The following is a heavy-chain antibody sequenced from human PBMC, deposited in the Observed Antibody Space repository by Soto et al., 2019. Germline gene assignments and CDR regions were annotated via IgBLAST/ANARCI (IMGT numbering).Heavy chain of an antibody. CDR2: INAGNGNT. Sequence: ASVKVSWKAAGYAFTSYAMHWVRQAPGQRLEWMGWINAGNGNTKYSQKFQGRVTITRDTSASTAYMELSSLRSEDTAVYYCASALVCISTSCLSGGWFDPWGQGTLVTVSS. J-gene: IGHJ5*02. CDR1: GYAFTSYA. D-gene: IGHD2-2*01. CDR3: ASALVCISTSCLSGGWFDP. V-gene: IGHV1-3*01.